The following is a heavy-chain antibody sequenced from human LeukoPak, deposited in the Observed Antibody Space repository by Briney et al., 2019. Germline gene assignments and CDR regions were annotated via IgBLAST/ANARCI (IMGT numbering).Heavy chain of an antibody. CDR3: VSGIGP. CDR1: GFTFSSYA. D-gene: IGHD1-26*01. Sequence: PGRSLRLSCAASGFTFSSYAMSWVRQAPGKGLEWVGFVRGKTYGGTTEYAASVKGRFTISRDDSKSIAYLQMNSLKTEDTAVYYCVSGIGPWGQGTLVTVSS. J-gene: IGHJ5*02. V-gene: IGHV3-49*04. CDR2: VRGKTYGGTT.